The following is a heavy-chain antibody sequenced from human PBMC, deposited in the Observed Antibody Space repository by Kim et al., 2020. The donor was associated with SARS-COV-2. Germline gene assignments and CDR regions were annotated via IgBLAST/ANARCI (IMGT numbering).Heavy chain of an antibody. Sequence: GGSLRLSCAASGGIFGTYGIQWLRQSPGKGLEWVAGVSNDGSETYYADSVKGRFTTSKDNSRNTASLQMDRLRTEDTAMYYCAKDWAYSAYEWGQGTLVT. D-gene: IGHD5-12*01. J-gene: IGHJ4*02. CDR1: GGIFGTYG. V-gene: IGHV3-30*04. CDR2: VSNDGSET. CDR3: AKDWAYSAYE.